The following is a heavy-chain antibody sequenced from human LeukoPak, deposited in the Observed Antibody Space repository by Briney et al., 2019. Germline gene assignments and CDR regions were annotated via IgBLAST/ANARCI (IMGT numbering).Heavy chain of an antibody. CDR2: ISSSSSYI. V-gene: IGHV3-21*01. CDR1: GFTFSSYR. J-gene: IGHJ4*02. CDR3: ARGLCGGDCYDY. D-gene: IGHD2-21*02. Sequence: GGSLRLSCAASGFTFSSYRMNWVRQAPGKGLEWVSSISSSSSYIYYADSVKGRFTISRDNAKNSLYLQMNSLRAEDTAVYYCARGLCGGDCYDYWGQGTLVTVSS.